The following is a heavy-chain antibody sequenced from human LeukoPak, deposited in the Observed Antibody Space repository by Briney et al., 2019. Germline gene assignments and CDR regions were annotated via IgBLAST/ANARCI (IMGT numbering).Heavy chain of an antibody. V-gene: IGHV1-2*02. CDR3: ASPTQNYGMDAFDI. CDR1: GYTFTGYY. J-gene: IGHJ3*02. CDR2: INPNSGGT. Sequence: ASVKVSCKASGYTFTGYYMHWVRQAPGQGLEWMGWINPNSGGTNYAQKFQGRVTMTRGTSISTACMELSRLRSDDTAVYYCASPTQNYGMDAFDIWGQGTMVTVSS. D-gene: IGHD3-16*01.